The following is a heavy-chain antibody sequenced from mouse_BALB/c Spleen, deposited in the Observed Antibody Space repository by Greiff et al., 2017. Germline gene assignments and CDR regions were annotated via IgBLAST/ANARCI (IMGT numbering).Heavy chain of an antibody. CDR2: IDPSDSET. Sequence: VKLMESGPQLVRPGASVKISCKASGYSFTSYWMHWVKQRPGQGLEWIGMIDPSDSETRLNQKFKDKATLTVDKSSSTAYMQLSSPTSEDSAVYYCARGGNYVHYAMDYWGQGTSVTVSS. J-gene: IGHJ4*01. CDR1: GYSFTSYW. D-gene: IGHD2-1*01. CDR3: ARGGNYVHYAMDY. V-gene: IGHV1S126*01.